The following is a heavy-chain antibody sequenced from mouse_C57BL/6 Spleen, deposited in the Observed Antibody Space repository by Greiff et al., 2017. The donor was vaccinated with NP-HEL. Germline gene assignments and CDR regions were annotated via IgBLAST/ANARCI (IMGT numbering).Heavy chain of an antibody. CDR3: ARTYDGYYYFDY. CDR2: INPNNGGT. Sequence: EVKLVESGPELVKPGASVKIPCKASGYTFTDYNMDWVKQSHGKSLEWIGDINPNNGGTIYNQKFKGKATLTVDKSSSTAYMELRSLTSEDTAVYYCARTYDGYYYFDYWGQGTTLTVSS. V-gene: IGHV1-18*01. J-gene: IGHJ2*01. CDR1: GYTFTDYN. D-gene: IGHD2-3*01.